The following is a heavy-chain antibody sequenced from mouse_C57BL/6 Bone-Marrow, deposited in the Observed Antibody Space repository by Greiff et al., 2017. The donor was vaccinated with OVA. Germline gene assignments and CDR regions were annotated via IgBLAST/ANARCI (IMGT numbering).Heavy chain of an antibody. CDR3: ARGGNWVGFAY. CDR1: GYTFTSYG. D-gene: IGHD4-1*01. V-gene: IGHV1-81*01. Sequence: LVESGAELARPGASVKLSCKASGYTFTSYGISWVKQRTGQGLEWIGEIYPRSGNTYYNEKFKGKATLTADKSSSTAYMELRSLTSEDSAVYFCARGGNWVGFAYWGQGTLVTVSA. CDR2: IYPRSGNT. J-gene: IGHJ3*01.